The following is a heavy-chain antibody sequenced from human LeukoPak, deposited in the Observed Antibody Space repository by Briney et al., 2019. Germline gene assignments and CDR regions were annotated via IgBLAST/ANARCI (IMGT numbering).Heavy chain of an antibody. Sequence: SGGSLRLSCAASGFTFSSYAMSWVRQAPGKGLEWVSAISGSGGSTYYAGSVKGRFTISRDNSKNTLYLQMNSLRAEDTAVYYCAKKASYYYGSGSYIDYWGQGTLVTVSS. CDR2: ISGSGGST. V-gene: IGHV3-23*01. D-gene: IGHD3-10*01. CDR1: GFTFSSYA. J-gene: IGHJ4*02. CDR3: AKKASYYYGSGSYIDY.